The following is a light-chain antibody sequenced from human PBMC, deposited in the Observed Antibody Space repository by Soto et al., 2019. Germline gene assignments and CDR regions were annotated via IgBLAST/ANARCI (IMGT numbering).Light chain of an antibody. CDR3: QQYNTYSWT. CDR1: QSINAW. J-gene: IGKJ1*01. CDR2: DVS. Sequence: DIQMTQSPSTLSASVGDRVTITCRASQSINAWLAWYQQKPGKAPKPLIYDVSTLDSGVPSRFSGSASGTEFTLTISSLQPDDFATYYCQQYNTYSWTFGQGTKVDIK. V-gene: IGKV1-5*01.